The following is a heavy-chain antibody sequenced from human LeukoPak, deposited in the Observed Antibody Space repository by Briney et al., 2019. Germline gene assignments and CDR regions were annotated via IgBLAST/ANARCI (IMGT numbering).Heavy chain of an antibody. CDR3: AKNAMIVVVTLVFDY. CDR2: ISGSGGST. Sequence: GGSLRLSCAASGFTFDDYAMPWVRHAPGKGLEWVSAISGSGGSTYYADSVKGRFTISRDNSKNTLYLQMNSLRAEDTAVYYCAKNAMIVVVTLVFDYWGQGTLVTVSS. J-gene: IGHJ4*02. V-gene: IGHV3-23*01. D-gene: IGHD3-22*01. CDR1: GFTFDDYA.